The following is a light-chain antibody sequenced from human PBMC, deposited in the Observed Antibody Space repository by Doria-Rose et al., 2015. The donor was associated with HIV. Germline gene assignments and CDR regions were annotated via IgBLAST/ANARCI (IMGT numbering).Light chain of an antibody. Sequence: EIVLTQSPLSLSVTPGQPASISCRSSQSLVNSDGKTYLYWYLQKPGQSPQLLIYEVSNRFSGVPDRFSGSGSGTDFTLKISRVEPEDFGAYYCMQTILLPFTFGPGTTVDIK. CDR3: MQTILLPFT. CDR1: QSLVNSDGKTY. CDR2: EVS. V-gene: IGKV2D-29*02. J-gene: IGKJ3*01.